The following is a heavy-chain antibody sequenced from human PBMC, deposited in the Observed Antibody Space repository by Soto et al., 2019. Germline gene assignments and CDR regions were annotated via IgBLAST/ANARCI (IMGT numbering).Heavy chain of an antibody. Sequence: GGSLRLSCAASGFTFSNYWMSWVRQAPGKGLEWVANMKHDRREKYYVESLKGRFTMSRDNAKNSLSLQMNSLRAEDTAVYYCARLGLEATVAWFDTWGLGTLVTVSS. CDR2: MKHDRREK. CDR1: GFTFSNYW. CDR3: ARLGLEATVAWFDT. J-gene: IGHJ5*02. V-gene: IGHV3-7*01. D-gene: IGHD3-3*01.